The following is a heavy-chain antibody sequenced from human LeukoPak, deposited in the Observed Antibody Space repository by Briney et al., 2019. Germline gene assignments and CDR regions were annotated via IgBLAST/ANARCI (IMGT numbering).Heavy chain of an antibody. Sequence: SETLSLTCTVSGGSVSSYYWSWIRRPPGRGLGWIAYLSHSGSSDSNPSLTSRVTTLVDTSKNQFSLKLTSVTAADTAVYYCARARYANAWYAFDIWGHGTMVTVSS. CDR3: ARARYANAWYAFDI. V-gene: IGHV4-59*02. D-gene: IGHD2-2*01. CDR2: LSHSGSS. J-gene: IGHJ3*02. CDR1: GGSVSSYY.